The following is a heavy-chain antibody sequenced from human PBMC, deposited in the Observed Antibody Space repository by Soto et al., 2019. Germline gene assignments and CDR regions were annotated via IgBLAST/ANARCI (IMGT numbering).Heavy chain of an antibody. CDR3: ARDHRYYDFGSGDHMGYFDY. V-gene: IGHV4-30-4*01. Sequence: SETLSLTCTVSGGSLSSGDYYWSWIRQPPGKGLEWIGYIYYSGSTYYNPSLKSRVTISVDTSKNQFSLKLSSVTAADTAVYYCARDHRYYDFGSGDHMGYFDYWGQGTLVTVSS. CDR1: GGSLSSGDYY. D-gene: IGHD3-3*01. J-gene: IGHJ4*02. CDR2: IYYSGST.